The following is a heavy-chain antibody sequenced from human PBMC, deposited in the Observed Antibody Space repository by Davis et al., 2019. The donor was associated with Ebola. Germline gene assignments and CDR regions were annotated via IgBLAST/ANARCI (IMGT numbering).Heavy chain of an antibody. D-gene: IGHD1-20*01. CDR3: ARDTVDNWDRDAFDV. CDR2: ISSSSSYI. V-gene: IGHV3-21*01. Sequence: GESLKISCAASGFTFSDYKMNWVRQAPGKGLEWVSSISSSSSYIYYADSVKGRFTISRDNTKKSLYLQMNSLRDEDTAVYFCARDTVDNWDRDAFDVWGQGTMVTVSS. J-gene: IGHJ3*01. CDR1: GFTFSDYK.